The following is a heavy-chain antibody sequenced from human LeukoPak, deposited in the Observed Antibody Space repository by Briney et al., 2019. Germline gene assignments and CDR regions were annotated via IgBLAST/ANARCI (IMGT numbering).Heavy chain of an antibody. Sequence: GGSLRLSCEASGFTFSGSWMHWVRQAPGKGLEWVSRINTDGSGTSYADSVKGRFTISRDNAKNTLYLQMNSLRAEDTAVYYCAKGTIAAAGTGEDWGQGTLVTVSS. V-gene: IGHV3-74*01. D-gene: IGHD6-13*01. CDR2: INTDGSGT. CDR1: GFTFSGSW. J-gene: IGHJ4*02. CDR3: AKGTIAAAGTGED.